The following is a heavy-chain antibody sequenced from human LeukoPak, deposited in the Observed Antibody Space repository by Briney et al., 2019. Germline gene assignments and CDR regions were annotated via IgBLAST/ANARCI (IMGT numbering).Heavy chain of an antibody. D-gene: IGHD3-3*01. J-gene: IGHJ4*02. CDR3: ARGRYDFWSGYYIQYYFDY. CDR1: GGSVNSGSNF. V-gene: IGHV4-61*01. CDR2: MSYSGST. Sequence: PSETLSLTCTVSGGSVNSGSNFWTWIRQPPGKALEWIGYMSYSGSTNYNPSLKSRVTISVDTSKNQFSLKLSSVTAADTAVYYCARGRYDFWSGYYIQYYFDYWGQGTLVTVSS.